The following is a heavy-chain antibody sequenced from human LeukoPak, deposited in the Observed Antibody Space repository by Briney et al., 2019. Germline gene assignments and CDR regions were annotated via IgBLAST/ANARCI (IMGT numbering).Heavy chain of an antibody. V-gene: IGHV3-15*01. J-gene: IGHJ4*02. CDR1: GFTFSRYA. CDR2: IKSKTDGGTT. Sequence: GGSLRLSCAASGFTFSRYAMSWVRQAPGKGLEWVGRIKSKTDGGTTDYAAPVKGRFTISRDDSKNTLYLQMNSLKTEDTAVYYCTTGPPITYYYDSSDYWGQGTLVTVSS. CDR3: TTGPPITYYYDSSDY. D-gene: IGHD3-22*01.